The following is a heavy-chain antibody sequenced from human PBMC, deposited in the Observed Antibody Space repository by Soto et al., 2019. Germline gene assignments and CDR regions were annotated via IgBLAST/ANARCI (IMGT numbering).Heavy chain of an antibody. J-gene: IGHJ4*02. CDR3: ARQQGTAAANDY. CDR1: GGTFGSSS. V-gene: IGHV1-69*06. Sequence: SVKVSCKASGGTFGSSSISWVRQDPGQGLEWMGGIIGIFGTANYAQKFQGRVTITADKSTSTAYMELSSLRSEDTAVYYCARQQGTAAANDYWGQGTLVTVSS. D-gene: IGHD6-13*01. CDR2: IIGIFGTA.